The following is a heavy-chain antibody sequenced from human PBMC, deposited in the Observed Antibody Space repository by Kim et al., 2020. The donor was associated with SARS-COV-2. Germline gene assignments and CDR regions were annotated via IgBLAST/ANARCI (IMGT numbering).Heavy chain of an antibody. CDR1: GFTFSSYA. V-gene: IGHV3-23*03. CDR3: VKGGATTGIHRPDY. D-gene: IGHD1-26*01. J-gene: IGHJ4*02. Sequence: GGSLRLSCAASGFTFSSYAMSWVRQAPGKGLEWVSVIYSGGSSTYYADSVKGRFTISRDNSKNTLYLQMNSLRAEDTAVYYCVKGGATTGIHRPDYWGQGTLVTVSS. CDR2: IYSGGSST.